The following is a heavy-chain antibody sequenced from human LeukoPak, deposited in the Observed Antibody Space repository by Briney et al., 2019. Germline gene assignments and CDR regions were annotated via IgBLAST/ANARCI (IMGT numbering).Heavy chain of an antibody. Sequence: GESLKISCKGSGYSFTSYWIGWGRPLPGKGLEWMGIIYPGDSDTRYSPSFQGQVTISADKSISTAYLQWSSLKASDTAMYYCARQTLGWYVDYWGQGTLVTVSS. V-gene: IGHV5-51*01. CDR3: ARQTLGWYVDY. CDR2: IYPGDSDT. D-gene: IGHD6-19*01. CDR1: GYSFTSYW. J-gene: IGHJ4*02.